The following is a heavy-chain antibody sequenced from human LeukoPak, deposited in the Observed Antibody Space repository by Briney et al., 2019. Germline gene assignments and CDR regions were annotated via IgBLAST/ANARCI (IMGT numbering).Heavy chain of an antibody. CDR3: ARDDVEYYYGTDV. J-gene: IGHJ6*02. CDR2: IYYSGST. CDR1: GGSISSGGYY. D-gene: IGHD3-10*02. Sequence: PSETLSLTCTVSGGSISSGGYYWSWIRQHPGKGLEWIGYIYYSGSTYYNPSLKGRVTISVDTANNQLSLKLSSVTAADTAVSYCARDDVEYYYGTDVWGQGTTVTVSS. V-gene: IGHV4-31*03.